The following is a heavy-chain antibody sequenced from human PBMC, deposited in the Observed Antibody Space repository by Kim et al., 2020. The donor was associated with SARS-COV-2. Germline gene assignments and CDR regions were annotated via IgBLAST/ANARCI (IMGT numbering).Heavy chain of an antibody. CDR2: ISSSSSYI. D-gene: IGHD3-10*01. CDR1: GFTFSSYS. V-gene: IGHV3-21*01. Sequence: GGSLRLSCAASGFTFSSYSMNWVRQAPGKGLEWVSSISSSSSYIYYADSVKGRFTISRDNAKNSLYLQMNSLRAEDTAVYYCARDKSITMVRGVIYYYYYGMDVWGQGTTVTVSS. CDR3: ARDKSITMVRGVIYYYYYGMDV. J-gene: IGHJ6*02.